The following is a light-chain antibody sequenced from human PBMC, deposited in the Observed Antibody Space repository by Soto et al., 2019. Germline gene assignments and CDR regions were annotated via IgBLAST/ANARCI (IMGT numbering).Light chain of an antibody. CDR2: AAS. CDR3: QQRYSTPKIT. Sequence: DIAMTQSPSSLSASVGDRVTITCRASQSISSKLNWYQQKPGQAPKLLIYAASSLQSGVPSRFSGSGSGTDFTLTISSLQPEDFATYYCQQRYSTPKITFGQGTRLEIK. CDR1: QSISSK. V-gene: IGKV1-39*01. J-gene: IGKJ5*01.